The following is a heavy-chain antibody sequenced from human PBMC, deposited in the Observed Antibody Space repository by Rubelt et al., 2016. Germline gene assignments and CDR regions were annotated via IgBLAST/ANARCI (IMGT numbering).Heavy chain of an antibody. V-gene: IGHV1-2*02. CDR1: GYTFTGYY. CDR3: ARAQADPTGEESPGDY. J-gene: IGHJ4*02. D-gene: IGHD7-27*01. CDR2: INPNSGGT. Sequence: VKVSCKASGYTFTGYYMHWVRQAPGQGLEWMGWINPNSGGTNYAQKFQGRVTMTRDTSISTAYMELSRLRSDDTAVYYCARAQADPTGEESPGDYWGQGTLVTVSS.